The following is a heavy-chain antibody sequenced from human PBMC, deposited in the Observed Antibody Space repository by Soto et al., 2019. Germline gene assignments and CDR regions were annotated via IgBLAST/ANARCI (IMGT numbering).Heavy chain of an antibody. J-gene: IGHJ3*02. D-gene: IGHD2-15*01. CDR3: ARIIGYCRNNDCSWTFDI. V-gene: IGHV5-51*01. Sequence: PGESLKISCKTSGYSFISYWVAWVRQLPGKGMEWMGTLYTGDSTSTYSPSFQGQVTISVDKSISTAYLQLSSLKDSDTAMYYCARIIGYCRNNDCSWTFDIWGQGTMVTVSS. CDR1: GYSFISYW. CDR2: LYTGDSTS.